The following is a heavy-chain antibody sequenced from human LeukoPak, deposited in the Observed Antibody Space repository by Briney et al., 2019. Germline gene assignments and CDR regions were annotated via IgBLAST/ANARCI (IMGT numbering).Heavy chain of an antibody. CDR1: GFTFSNYW. J-gene: IGHJ4*02. Sequence: PGGSLRLSCAASGFTFSNYWMTWVRQAPGKGLEWVANIKQDGSEKYYVDSVKGRFTISRDNAKNSLYLQMNSLRAEDTAVYYCAREGWFGELEYWGQGTLLTVSS. CDR2: IKQDGSEK. V-gene: IGHV3-7*05. CDR3: AREGWFGELEY. D-gene: IGHD3-10*01.